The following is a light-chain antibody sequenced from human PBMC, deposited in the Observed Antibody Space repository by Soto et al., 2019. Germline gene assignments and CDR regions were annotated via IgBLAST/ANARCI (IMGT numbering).Light chain of an antibody. V-gene: IGLV2-14*01. CDR2: DVS. J-gene: IGLJ2*01. Sequence: QSALTQPASVSGSPGQSITISCTGTSIGVGGYNYVSWYQQHPGKAPTLMIYDVSNRPSGVSNRFSGSKSGNTASLTISGLQAEDEADYYCSSYTSSSTPVVFGGGTKLTVL. CDR1: SIGVGGYNY. CDR3: SSYTSSSTPVV.